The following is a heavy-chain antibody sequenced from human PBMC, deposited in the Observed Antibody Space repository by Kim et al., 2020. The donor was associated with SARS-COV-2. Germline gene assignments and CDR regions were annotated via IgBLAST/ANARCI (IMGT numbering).Heavy chain of an antibody. V-gene: IGHV3-33*05. CDR2: ISYDGSNK. Sequence: GGSLRLSCAASGFTFSSYGMHWVRQAPGKGLEWVAVISYDGSNKYYADSVKGRFTISRDNSKNTLYLQMNNLRAEDTAVYYCARVADYDILTGYYNVGFLDEPRYGMDVWGQGTTVTVSS. CDR3: ARVADYDILTGYYNVGFLDEPRYGMDV. D-gene: IGHD3-9*01. J-gene: IGHJ6*02. CDR1: GFTFSSYG.